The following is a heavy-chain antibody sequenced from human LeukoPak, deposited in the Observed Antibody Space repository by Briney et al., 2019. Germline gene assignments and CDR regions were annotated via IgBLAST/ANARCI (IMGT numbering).Heavy chain of an antibody. V-gene: IGHV5-10-1*01. J-gene: IGHJ6*02. CDR2: IDPSDSYT. CDR1: GYSFTSYW. D-gene: IGHD6-19*01. CDR3: ARVVAGYSSGWYIPLYYYYGMDV. Sequence: GESLKISSRGSGYSFTSYWIAWVRQMPGKGLEWMGRIDPSDSYTNYSPSFQGHVTISADKPISTAYLQWSSLKASDPAMYYCARVVAGYSSGWYIPLYYYYGMDVWGQATTVTASS.